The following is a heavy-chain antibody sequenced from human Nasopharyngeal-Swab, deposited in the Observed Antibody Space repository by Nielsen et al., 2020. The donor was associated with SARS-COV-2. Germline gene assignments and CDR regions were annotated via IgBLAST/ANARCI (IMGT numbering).Heavy chain of an antibody. CDR3: ARDLISNYYGSGNWSYYYYYGMDV. Sequence: ASVKVSCKASGYTFTGYYMHWVRQAPGQGLEWMGRINPNSGGTNYAQKFQGRVTMTRDTSISTAYMELSRLRSDDTAVYYCARDLISNYYGSGNWSYYYYYGMDVWGQGTTVTVSS. V-gene: IGHV1-2*06. D-gene: IGHD3-10*01. CDR2: INPNSGGT. J-gene: IGHJ6*02. CDR1: GYTFTGYY.